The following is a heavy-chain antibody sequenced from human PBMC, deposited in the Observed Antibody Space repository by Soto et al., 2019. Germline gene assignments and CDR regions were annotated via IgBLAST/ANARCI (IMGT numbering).Heavy chain of an antibody. J-gene: IGHJ5*02. D-gene: IGHD3-3*01. CDR2: IYHTGTT. Sequence: QVQLQESGPGLVKPSQTLSLTCTVSGASITSGGYSWNWIRQPPGKGLEWIGYIYHTGTTYYNPSLQSRVTISVDTSMNQFSLKLRSVTAADTAVYYCVREGLTMYGVLTPSFDPRGQGTLVTVSS. CDR3: VREGLTMYGVLTPSFDP. CDR1: GASITSGGYS. V-gene: IGHV4-30-4*01.